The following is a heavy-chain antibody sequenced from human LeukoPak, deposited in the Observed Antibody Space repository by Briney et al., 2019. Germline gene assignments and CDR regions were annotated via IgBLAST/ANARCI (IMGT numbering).Heavy chain of an antibody. V-gene: IGHV3-74*01. J-gene: IGHJ4*02. CDR2: INSDGSST. CDR3: AKYSSSCFDY. D-gene: IGHD6-13*01. Sequence: GGSLRLSCAASGFSFSNYWMHWVRQAPGKGLVWVSRINSDGSSTTYADSVKGRFTISRDNSKNTLYLQMNSLRAEDTAVYYCAKYSSSCFDYWGQGTLVTVSS. CDR1: GFSFSNYW.